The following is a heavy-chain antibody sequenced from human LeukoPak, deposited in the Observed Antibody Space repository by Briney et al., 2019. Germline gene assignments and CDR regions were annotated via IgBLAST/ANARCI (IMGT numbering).Heavy chain of an antibody. Sequence: GRSLRLSCAASGFTFSSYGMHWVRQAPGKGLEWVAVISYDGSNKYYGDSVKGRFTISRDNSKNTLYLQMNSLRAEDTGLYYCAKEDRATAIFDYWGQGTLVTVSS. CDR2: ISYDGSNK. V-gene: IGHV3-30*18. CDR1: GFTFSSYG. D-gene: IGHD1-26*01. CDR3: AKEDRATAIFDY. J-gene: IGHJ4*02.